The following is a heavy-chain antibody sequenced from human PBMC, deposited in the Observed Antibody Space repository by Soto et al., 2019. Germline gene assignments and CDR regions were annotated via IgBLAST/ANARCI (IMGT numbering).Heavy chain of an antibody. CDR2: INPLPTSGST. D-gene: IGHD6-13*01. J-gene: IGHJ4*02. CDR3: ARDLAAAAY. V-gene: IGHV1-46*01. Sequence: QVQLVQSGAEVKKPGASVKVSCKASGYIFTNYYIHWVRQAPGQGLEWMAIINPLPTSGSTNYAQKCQGRVTVTRDTSTSTVYLELSSRRSDDTAVYYCARDLAAAAYWGQGTLVTVSS. CDR1: GYIFTNYY.